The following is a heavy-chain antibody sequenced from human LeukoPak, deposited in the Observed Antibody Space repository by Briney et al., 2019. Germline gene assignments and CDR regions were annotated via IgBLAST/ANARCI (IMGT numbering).Heavy chain of an antibody. CDR1: GSTIESCV. D-gene: IGHD6-13*01. Sequence: PGGSLRLSCAASGSTIESCVMHWVRQARGRGLDWVAVVSCDGSKKYYAGSGKRRFTISRDNSKNTVYLHMTSLRADDTAIYYCAKDNWQRLVRGYYGMDVWGQGTTVTVSS. V-gene: IGHV3-30*18. CDR3: AKDNWQRLVRGYYGMDV. CDR2: VSCDGSKK. J-gene: IGHJ6*02.